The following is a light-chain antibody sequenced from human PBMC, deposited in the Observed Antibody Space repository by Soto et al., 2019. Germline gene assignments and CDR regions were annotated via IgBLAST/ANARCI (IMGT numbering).Light chain of an antibody. CDR3: QQRSNWPPWT. CDR2: DAS. V-gene: IGKV3-11*01. Sequence: EIVLTQSPATLSLSPGERATLSCRASQSVSSYLAWYQQKPGQAPRLLIYDASNRATGIPARFSGSGSGTDFTRTISSLEPEDFAVYYCQQRSNWPPWTFGPGTKVEIK. J-gene: IGKJ1*01. CDR1: QSVSSY.